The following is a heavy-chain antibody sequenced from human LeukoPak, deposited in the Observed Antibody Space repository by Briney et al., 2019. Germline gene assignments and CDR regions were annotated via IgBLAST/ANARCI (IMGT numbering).Heavy chain of an antibody. CDR1: GYTFTGYY. CDR3: ARVYSSSWSYYFDY. Sequence: ASVKVSCKASGYTFTGYYMHWVRQAPGQGLEWMGWINPNSGGTNYAQKFQGWVTMTRDTSISTAYMELSRLRSDDTAVYYCARVYSSSWSYYFDYWGQGTLVTVSS. D-gene: IGHD6-13*01. V-gene: IGHV1-2*04. J-gene: IGHJ4*02. CDR2: INPNSGGT.